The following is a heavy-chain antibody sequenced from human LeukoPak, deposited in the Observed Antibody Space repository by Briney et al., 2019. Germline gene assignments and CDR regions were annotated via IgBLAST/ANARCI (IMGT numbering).Heavy chain of an antibody. J-gene: IGHJ4*02. CDR1: GFTFSSYG. Sequence: PGGSLRLSCAASGFTFSSYGMHWVRQAPGKGLEWVAVISYDGSNKYYADSVKGRFTISRDNSKNTLYLQMNSLRAEDTAVYYCARTLGEWELASFDYWGQGTLVTVSS. V-gene: IGHV3-30*03. D-gene: IGHD1-26*01. CDR2: ISYDGSNK. CDR3: ARTLGEWELASFDY.